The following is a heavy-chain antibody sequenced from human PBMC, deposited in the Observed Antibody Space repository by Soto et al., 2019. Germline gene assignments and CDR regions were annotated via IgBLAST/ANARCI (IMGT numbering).Heavy chain of an antibody. CDR3: ARREYCSSTSCYSEWFDP. D-gene: IGHD2-2*01. Sequence: GGSLRLSCAASGFTFSSYSMNWVRQAPGKGLEWVSYISSSSSTIYYADSVKGRFTISRDNAKNSLYLQMNSLRDEDTAVYYCARREYCSSTSCYSEWFDPWGQGTLVTVSS. CDR2: ISSSSSTI. J-gene: IGHJ5*02. V-gene: IGHV3-48*02. CDR1: GFTFSSYS.